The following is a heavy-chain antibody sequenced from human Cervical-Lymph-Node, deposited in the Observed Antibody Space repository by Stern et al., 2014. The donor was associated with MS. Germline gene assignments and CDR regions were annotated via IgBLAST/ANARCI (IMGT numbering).Heavy chain of an antibody. V-gene: IGHV4-59*01. CDR3: ARVTGRGTRQNWFDS. CDR2: IYSDVST. CDR1: GGYMSSKY. Sequence: QLQLQESGPGLVKPSETVSLTCTVSGGYMSSKYWNWIRQPPGKGLEWIGDIYSDVSTNYNPSLKSRVIISLDTSTNQFSLSLTSVTAADTAVYYCARVTGRGTRQNWFDSWGQGTLVTVSS. D-gene: IGHD1-26*01. J-gene: IGHJ5*01.